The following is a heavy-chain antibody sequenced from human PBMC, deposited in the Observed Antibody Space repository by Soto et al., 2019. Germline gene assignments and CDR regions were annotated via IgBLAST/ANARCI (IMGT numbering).Heavy chain of an antibody. J-gene: IGHJ4*02. V-gene: IGHV3-15*07. CDR1: GFTFSNAW. D-gene: IGHD2-8*01. CDR3: TTDLYCTNGVCYPSDY. Sequence: EVQLVESGGGLVKPGGSLRLSCAASGFTFSNAWMNWVRQAPGKGLEWVGRIKSKTDGGTTDYAAPVKGRFTISRDDSKNTLYLQMNSLKTEDTAVYYCTTDLYCTNGVCYPSDYWGQGTLVTVSS. CDR2: IKSKTDGGTT.